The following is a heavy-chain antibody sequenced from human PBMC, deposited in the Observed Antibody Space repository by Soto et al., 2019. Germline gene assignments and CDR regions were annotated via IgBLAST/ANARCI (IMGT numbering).Heavy chain of an antibody. CDR2: ISGSGGST. Sequence: GXSLRLSCAASGFTFSSYAISWVHQAPGKGLEWVSAISGSGGSTYYADSVKGRFTISRDNSKNTLYLQMNSLRAEDTAVYYCAKGDNGYDNVPFDPWGQGTLVTVSS. V-gene: IGHV3-23*01. CDR3: AKGDNGYDNVPFDP. D-gene: IGHD5-12*01. J-gene: IGHJ5*02. CDR1: GFTFSSYA.